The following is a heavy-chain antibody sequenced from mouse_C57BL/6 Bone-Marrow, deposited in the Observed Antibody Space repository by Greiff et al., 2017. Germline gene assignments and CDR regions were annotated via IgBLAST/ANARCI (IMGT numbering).Heavy chain of an antibody. CDR3: AREAAQALYYFDY. CDR2: IDPSDSET. J-gene: IGHJ2*01. D-gene: IGHD3-2*02. V-gene: IGHV1-52*01. Sequence: VQLQQPGAELVRPGSSVKLSCKASGYTFTSYWMHWVKQRPIQGLEWIGNIDPSDSETHYNQKFKDKATLTVDKSSSTAYMQISSLTSEDSAVYYCAREAAQALYYFDYWGQGTTLTVSS. CDR1: GYTFTSYW.